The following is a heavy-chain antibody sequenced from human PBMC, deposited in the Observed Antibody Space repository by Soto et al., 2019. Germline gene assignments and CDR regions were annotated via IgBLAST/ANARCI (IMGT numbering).Heavy chain of an antibody. CDR1: GYTFTSYG. Sequence: ASVKVSCKASGYTFTSYGISWVRQAPGQGLEWMGWISAYNGNTNYAQKLQGRVTMTTDTSTSTAYMELRSLRSDDTAVYYCALDIVVVVAATLKRYNWFYPWGQGTLVTVSS. V-gene: IGHV1-18*04. CDR3: ALDIVVVVAATLKRYNWFYP. D-gene: IGHD2-15*01. J-gene: IGHJ5*02. CDR2: ISAYNGNT.